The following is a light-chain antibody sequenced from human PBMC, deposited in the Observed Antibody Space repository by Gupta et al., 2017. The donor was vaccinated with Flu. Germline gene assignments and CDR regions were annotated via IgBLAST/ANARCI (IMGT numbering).Light chain of an antibody. CDR2: AAF. V-gene: IGKV1-39*01. J-gene: IGKJ1*01. Sequence: DIQMTQSPSSLSASVGDRVTITCRASQSVKTYINWYQQQPGKAPKLLIYAAFTLQRGVPSRFSGSGFGTDFTLTISSLQLEDFATYYCQQTDSAPRTFGQGTKVEIK. CDR1: QSVKTY. CDR3: QQTDSAPRT.